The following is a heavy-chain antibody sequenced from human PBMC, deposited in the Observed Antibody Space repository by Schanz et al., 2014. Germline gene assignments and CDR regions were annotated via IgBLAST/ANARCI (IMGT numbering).Heavy chain of an antibody. CDR3: TADLWFGAVWGVW. CDR2: IKSKTDGGTR. Sequence: EVQLLESGGGLVQPGGSLRLSCATSGFTLNNAWMNWVRQAPGKGLQWVARIKSKTDGGTRDYAAPVKGRFTISTDDSKNTVYLKMNSLQTEDTAVYYCTADLWFGAVWGVWWGQGTLVTVSS. V-gene: IGHV3-15*01. CDR1: GFTLNNAW. J-gene: IGHJ4*02. D-gene: IGHD3-10*01.